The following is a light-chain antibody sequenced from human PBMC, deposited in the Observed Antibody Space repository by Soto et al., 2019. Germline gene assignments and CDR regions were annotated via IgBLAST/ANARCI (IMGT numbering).Light chain of an antibody. Sequence: QSVLTQPASVSGSPGQSITISCTGTSSDVGSFQYVSWYQQHPGKAPKLIIYDVSNRPSGVSDRFSGSKSDNTASLTISGLQDEDEADYYCSSYTGNSLRDVVFGGGTKLTVL. CDR2: DVS. V-gene: IGLV2-14*03. CDR1: SSDVGSFQY. CDR3: SSYTGNSLRDVV. J-gene: IGLJ2*01.